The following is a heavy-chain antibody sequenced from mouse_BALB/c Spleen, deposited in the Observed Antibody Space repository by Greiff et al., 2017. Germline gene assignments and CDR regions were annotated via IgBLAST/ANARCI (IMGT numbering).Heavy chain of an antibody. J-gene: IGHJ3*01. CDR1: GYTFTSYW. D-gene: IGHD2-4*01. CDR2: INPSTGYT. Sequence: QVQLQQSGAELAKPGASVKMSSKASGYTFTSYWMHWVKQRPGQGLEWIGYINPSTGYTEYNQKFKDKATLTADKSSSTAYMQLSSLTSEDSAVYYCARDDYDAWFAYWGQGTLVTVSA. V-gene: IGHV1-7*01. CDR3: ARDDYDAWFAY.